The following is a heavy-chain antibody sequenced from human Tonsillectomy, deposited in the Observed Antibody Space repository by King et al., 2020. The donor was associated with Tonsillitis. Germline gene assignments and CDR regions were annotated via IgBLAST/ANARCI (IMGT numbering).Heavy chain of an antibody. Sequence: QLVESGGGVVQPGRSLRLSCAASVFTFSSYAMHWVRQAPGKGLEWVAVISYDGSNKYYADSVKGRFTLTRDNSKNTLYLQMNSLRAEDTAVYYLAREPGYYGWGSPYPLDFWGQGTLVTVSS. D-gene: IGHD3-10*01. CDR3: AREPGYYGWGSPYPLDF. V-gene: IGHV3-30-3*01. CDR2: ISYDGSNK. J-gene: IGHJ4*02. CDR1: VFTFSSYA.